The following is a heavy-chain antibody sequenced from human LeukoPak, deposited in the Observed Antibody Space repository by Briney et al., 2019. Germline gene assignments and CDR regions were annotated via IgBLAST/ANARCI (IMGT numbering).Heavy chain of an antibody. Sequence: PSETLSLTCAVYGGSFSGYYWSWIRQPPGKGLEWIGEINHSGSTNYNPSLKSRVTVSVDTSKNQFSLKLSSVTAADTAVYYCARWRRYYTQYYFDYWGQGTLVTVSS. CDR1: GGSFSGYY. CDR2: INHSGST. J-gene: IGHJ4*02. D-gene: IGHD1-26*01. CDR3: ARWRRYYTQYYFDY. V-gene: IGHV4-34*01.